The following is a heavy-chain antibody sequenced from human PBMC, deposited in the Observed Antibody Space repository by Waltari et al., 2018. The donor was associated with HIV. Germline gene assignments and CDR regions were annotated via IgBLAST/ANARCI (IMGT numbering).Heavy chain of an antibody. J-gene: IGHJ3*02. V-gene: IGHV4-4*07. CDR1: GGAISSYY. Sequence: QVQLQESGPGLVKASETLSPTCTVSGGAISSYYWSWLRQPAGKGLEWIGRIYASGSTNYNSSLKSRVTMSIDTSKNQFFLKLSSVTAADTAVYYCAREYCSSTSCSPNGRLGAFDIWGQGTMVTVSS. CDR3: AREYCSSTSCSPNGRLGAFDI. D-gene: IGHD2-2*01. CDR2: IYASGST.